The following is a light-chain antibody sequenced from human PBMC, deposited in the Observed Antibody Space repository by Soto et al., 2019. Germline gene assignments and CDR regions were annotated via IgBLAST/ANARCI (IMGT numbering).Light chain of an antibody. Sequence: QSALTQPASVSGSPGQSITISCTGTSSDVGSYNLVSWYQQHPGKAPKLMIYEGSKRPSGVSNRFSGSKSGNTASLTISGLQAEDEADYYCCSYAGSSTFVSGGGTKVTVL. CDR2: EGS. CDR1: SSDVGSYNL. J-gene: IGLJ2*01. CDR3: CSYAGSSTFV. V-gene: IGLV2-23*03.